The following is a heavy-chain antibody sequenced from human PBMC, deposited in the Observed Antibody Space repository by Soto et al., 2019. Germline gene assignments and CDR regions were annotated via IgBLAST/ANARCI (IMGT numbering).Heavy chain of an antibody. CDR3: ARAPTSVITSYYFDY. CDR1: GLTFSSYG. CDR2: ISYDGSNK. D-gene: IGHD4-17*01. V-gene: IGHV3-30-3*01. J-gene: IGHJ4*02. Sequence: QVQRVESGGGAVQPGRSLRLSCAASGLTFSSYGLHWVRQAPGKGLEWVAVISYDGSNKYYADSVKGRFTISRDNSKNTLYLQMNSLRAEDTAVYYCARAPTSVITSYYFDYWGQGTLVTVSP.